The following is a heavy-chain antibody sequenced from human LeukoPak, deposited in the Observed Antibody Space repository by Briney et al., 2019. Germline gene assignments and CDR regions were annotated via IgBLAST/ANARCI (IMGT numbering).Heavy chain of an antibody. CDR2: ISVYNGDT. Sequence: ASVTVSCKASGYTFTIHGISWVRQAPGQGLEWMGWISVYNGDTNYAQNLQGRVTMTTDTSTSTAYMELRSLRSDDTAVYYCARDRWGPGGRSGSVDYWGQGTLVTVYS. V-gene: IGHV1-18*01. J-gene: IGHJ4*02. CDR3: ARDRWGPGGRSGSVDY. CDR1: GYTFTIHG. D-gene: IGHD3-3*01.